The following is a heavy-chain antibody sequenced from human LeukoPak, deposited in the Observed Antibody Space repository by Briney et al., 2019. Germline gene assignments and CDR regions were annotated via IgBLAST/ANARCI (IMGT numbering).Heavy chain of an antibody. V-gene: IGHV3-53*01. CDR2: IYSGGST. Sequence: GGSLRLSCAASGFTVSSNYMSWVRQAPGKGLEWVSVIYSGGSTYYADSVKGRFTISRDNSKNTLYLQMNSLRAEDTAVYYCARGILGYCSGGSCSNYSDYWGQGTLVTVSS. CDR1: GFTVSSNY. J-gene: IGHJ4*02. D-gene: IGHD2-15*01. CDR3: ARGILGYCSGGSCSNYSDY.